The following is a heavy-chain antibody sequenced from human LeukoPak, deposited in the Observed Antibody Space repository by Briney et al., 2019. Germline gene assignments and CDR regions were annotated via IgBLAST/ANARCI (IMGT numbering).Heavy chain of an antibody. CDR3: ARLGGASYGYFDS. J-gene: IGHJ4*02. D-gene: IGHD5-18*01. CDR2: IYYSGGT. CDR1: GGSISSYD. V-gene: IGHV4-59*01. Sequence: PSETLSLTCSVSGGSISSYDWSWIRQPPGKGLEWIGYIYYSGGTNYIPSLKSRVTISVDTSKNQFSLKVRSVTAADTAVYHCARLGGASYGYFDSWGQGTLVTVSS.